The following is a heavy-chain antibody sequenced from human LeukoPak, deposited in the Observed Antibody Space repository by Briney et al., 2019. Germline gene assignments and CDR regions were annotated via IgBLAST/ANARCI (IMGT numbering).Heavy chain of an antibody. V-gene: IGHV3-21*01. CDR2: ISSSSSHI. D-gene: IGHD3-10*01. J-gene: IGHJ4*02. CDR1: GFTVRSNY. Sequence: GGSLRLSCAASGFTVRSNYMSWVRQAPGKGLEWVSSISSSSSHIYYADSVKGRFTISRDNAKNSLYLQMNSLRVEDTALYYCARDCDARYGSGYDNWGQGTLVTVSS. CDR3: ARDCDARYGSGYDN.